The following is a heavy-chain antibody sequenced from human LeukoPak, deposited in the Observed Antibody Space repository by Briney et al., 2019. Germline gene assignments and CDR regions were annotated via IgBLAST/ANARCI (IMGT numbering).Heavy chain of an antibody. J-gene: IGHJ4*02. V-gene: IGHV3-23*01. CDR2: ISGSGGST. Sequence: PGGSLRLSCAASGFTFSSYAMSWVRQAPGKGLEWVSAISGSGGSTYYADSVKGRFTISRDNSKNTLYLQMNSLRAEDTAVYYCAKVLYYYDSSGSGFDYWGQGTLVTVSS. D-gene: IGHD3-22*01. CDR1: GFTFSSYA. CDR3: AKVLYYYDSSGSGFDY.